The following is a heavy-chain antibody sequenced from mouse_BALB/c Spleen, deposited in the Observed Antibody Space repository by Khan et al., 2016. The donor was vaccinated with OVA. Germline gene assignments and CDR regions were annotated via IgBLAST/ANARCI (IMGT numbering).Heavy chain of an antibody. CDR3: ARDGSRYNYAMDY. Sequence: EVQLVESGPGLVTPSQSLSLTCTVTGYSITSDYARNWIRQFPENKLEWMGYISSSGSTNYNPALKSRISITRDTSKNQFFLQLNSVTTEDTATYYCARDGSRYNYAMDYGGQGTSVTVSS. D-gene: IGHD2-3*01. V-gene: IGHV3-2*02. CDR2: ISSSGST. J-gene: IGHJ4*01. CDR1: GYSITSDYA.